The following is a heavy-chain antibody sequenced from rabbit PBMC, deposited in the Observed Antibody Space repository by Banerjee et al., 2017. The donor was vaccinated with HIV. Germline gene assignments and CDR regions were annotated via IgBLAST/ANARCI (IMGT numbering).Heavy chain of an antibody. V-gene: IGHV1S40*01. CDR1: GFSFSNGYV. CDR2: INTISGDT. CDR3: ARYSYDDYGDLNL. Sequence: QSLEESGGDLVKPEGSLTLTCTASGFSFSNGYVMCWVRQAPGKGLEWIACINTISGDTVYATWAKGRFTISKASWTTVTLQMTSLTAADTATYFCARYSYDDYGDLNLWGPGTLVTVS. J-gene: IGHJ4*01. D-gene: IGHD2-1*01.